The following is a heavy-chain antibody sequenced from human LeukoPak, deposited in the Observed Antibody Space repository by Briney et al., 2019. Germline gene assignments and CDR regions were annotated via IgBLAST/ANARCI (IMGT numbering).Heavy chain of an antibody. V-gene: IGHV3-23*01. CDR2: ISVGGGVT. D-gene: IGHD4-23*01. Sequence: PGGSLRLSCAASGFTFSNYAMSWVRQAPGKGLEWVSSISVGGGVTYYSDSVKGRFTISRDDSKSTLYLQMNSLRAEDTAVYYCARELRWGNSIDYWGQGTLVTVSS. CDR3: ARELRWGNSIDY. CDR1: GFTFSNYA. J-gene: IGHJ4*02.